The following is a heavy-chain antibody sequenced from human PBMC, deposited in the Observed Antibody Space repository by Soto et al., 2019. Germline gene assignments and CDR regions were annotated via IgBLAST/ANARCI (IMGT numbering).Heavy chain of an antibody. Sequence: EVQLVESGGVVVQPGGSLRLSCAASGFTFNDYTMHWVRQAPGKGLEWVSLITWDGISTYYADSVKGRFTISRDNSKNSLYLKMNSLRTEDTALYYCEKSEVGRLYFDSWGQGTLVTVSS. J-gene: IGHJ4*02. D-gene: IGHD1-26*01. CDR2: ITWDGIST. CDR1: GFTFNDYT. V-gene: IGHV3-43*01. CDR3: EKSEVGRLYFDS.